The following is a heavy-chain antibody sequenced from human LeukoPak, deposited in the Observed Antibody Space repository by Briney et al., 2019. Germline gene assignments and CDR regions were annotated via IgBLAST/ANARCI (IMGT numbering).Heavy chain of an antibody. CDR2: IYYSGST. D-gene: IGHD5-18*01. Sequence: SETLSLTCTVSGGSISSYYRSWIRQPPGKGLEWIGYIYYSGSTNYNPSLKSRVSISVDTSKNQFSLHLSSVTAADTAVYYCAGVDTAMAAWYWGQGTLVTVSS. CDR1: GGSISSYY. CDR3: AGVDTAMAAWY. J-gene: IGHJ4*02. V-gene: IGHV4-59*01.